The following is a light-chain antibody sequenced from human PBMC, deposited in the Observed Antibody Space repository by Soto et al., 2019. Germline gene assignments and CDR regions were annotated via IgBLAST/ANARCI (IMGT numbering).Light chain of an antibody. Sequence: QAVVTQPPSASGSPGQSVTISCTGTSSDVGGYNYVSWYQQHPGKAPKLMIYEVNKRPSGVPDRFSGSKSDNTASLTVSGLQAEDEADYYCSSYAGNNNLVFGGGTKLTVL. J-gene: IGLJ2*01. V-gene: IGLV2-8*01. CDR1: SSDVGGYNY. CDR3: SSYAGNNNLV. CDR2: EVN.